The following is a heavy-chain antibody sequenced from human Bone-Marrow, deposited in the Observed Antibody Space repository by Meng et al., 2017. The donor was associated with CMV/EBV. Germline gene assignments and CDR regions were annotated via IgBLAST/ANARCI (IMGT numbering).Heavy chain of an antibody. V-gene: IGHV3-9*01. CDR3: ARHRVYYGLDV. J-gene: IGHJ6*02. Sequence: ASVKGRFTISRDNAKNSLYLQMNSLRTEDTALYYCARHRVYYGLDVWGQGTTVTVSS.